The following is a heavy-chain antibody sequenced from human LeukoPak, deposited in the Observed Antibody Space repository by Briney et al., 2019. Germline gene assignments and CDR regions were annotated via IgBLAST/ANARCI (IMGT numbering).Heavy chain of an antibody. CDR3: ARPGIAADLDAFDI. D-gene: IGHD6-13*01. J-gene: IGHJ3*02. V-gene: IGHV3-11*01. Sequence: GGSLRLSCAASGFTSSDYYMSWIRQAPGKGLEWVSYISSSGSTIYYADSVKGRFTISRDNAKNSLYLQMNSLRAEDTAVYYCARPGIAADLDAFDIWGQGTMVTVSS. CDR2: ISSSGSTI. CDR1: GFTSSDYY.